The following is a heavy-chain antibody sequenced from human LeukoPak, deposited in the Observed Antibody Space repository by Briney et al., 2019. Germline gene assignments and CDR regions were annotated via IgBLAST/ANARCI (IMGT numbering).Heavy chain of an antibody. CDR2: IIPIFGTA. Sequence: SVKVSCKASGYTFTNYGISWVRQAPGQGLEWMGRIIPIFGTANYAQKFQGRVTITTDESTSTAYMELSSLRSGDTAVYYCARDRVHYYDSSGYPEDDYWGQGTLVTVSS. CDR3: ARDRVHYYDSSGYPEDDY. V-gene: IGHV1-69*05. D-gene: IGHD3-22*01. J-gene: IGHJ4*02. CDR1: GYTFTNYG.